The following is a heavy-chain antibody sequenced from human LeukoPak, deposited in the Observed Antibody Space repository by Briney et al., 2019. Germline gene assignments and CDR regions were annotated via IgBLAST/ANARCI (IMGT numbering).Heavy chain of an antibody. CDR3: ARSGDSSGYLYY. Sequence: GGSLRLSCAASGFTFSSYSMNWVRQAPWKGLEWVSSISSSSSYIYYADSVKGRFTISRDNAKNSLYLQMNSLRAEDTAVYYCARSGDSSGYLYYWGQGTLVTVSS. J-gene: IGHJ4*02. CDR1: GFTFSSYS. D-gene: IGHD3-22*01. V-gene: IGHV3-21*01. CDR2: ISSSSSYI.